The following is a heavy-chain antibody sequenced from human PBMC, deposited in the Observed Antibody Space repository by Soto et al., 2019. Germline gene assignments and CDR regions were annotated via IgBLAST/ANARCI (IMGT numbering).Heavy chain of an antibody. V-gene: IGHV2-5*02. D-gene: IGHD3-16*02. CDR2: VYWDGDK. Sequence: QITLKESGPTLVKPTQTLTRTCTFSGFSLSAATVGVAWIRQPPGKALEWLAVVYWDGDKRCSPSLNSRLTINKDVSNKHVVLTVGKKGPGDTATFSCPHLIITYRGFFADDAFYIWGPGTMVTVSS. J-gene: IGHJ3*02. CDR1: GFSLSAATVG. CDR3: PHLIITYRGFFADDAFYI.